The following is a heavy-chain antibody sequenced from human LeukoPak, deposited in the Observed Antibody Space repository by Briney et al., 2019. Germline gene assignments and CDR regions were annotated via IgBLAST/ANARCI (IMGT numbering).Heavy chain of an antibody. D-gene: IGHD6-13*01. CDR2: IYYSGST. J-gene: IGHJ3*02. CDR1: GGSISSSSYY. CDR3: ASLAAAASSGDDAFDI. V-gene: IGHV4-39*01. Sequence: PSETLSLTCTVSGGSISSSSYYWGWIRQPPGKGLEWIGSIYYSGSTYYNPSLKSRVTISVDTSKNQFSLKLSSVTAPDTAVYYCASLAAAASSGDDAFDIWGQGTMVTVSS.